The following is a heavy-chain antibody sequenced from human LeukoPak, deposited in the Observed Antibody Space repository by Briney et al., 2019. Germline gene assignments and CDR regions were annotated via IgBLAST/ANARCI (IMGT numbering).Heavy chain of an antibody. CDR2: ISYDGSNK. V-gene: IGHV3-30-3*01. CDR3: ARDRGYSGYDLIPYFDY. CDR1: GFTFSSYA. J-gene: IGHJ4*02. D-gene: IGHD5-12*01. Sequence: PGRSLRLSCAASGFTFSSYAMHWVRQAPGKGLEWVAVISYDGSNKYYADPVKGRFTISRDNSKNTLYLQMNSLRAEDTAVYYCARDRGYSGYDLIPYFDYWGQETLVTVSS.